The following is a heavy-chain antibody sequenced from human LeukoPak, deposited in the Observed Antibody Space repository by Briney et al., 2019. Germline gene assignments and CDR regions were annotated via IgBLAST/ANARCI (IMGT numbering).Heavy chain of an antibody. Sequence: GGSLRLSCAASGLTFSSYWISRVRQAPEKGLEWVANINQGGSEKYYVDSVRGRFTISRENAKNSLYLQMNSLRADDTAVYYCARDVTALDSWGQGTLVTVSS. J-gene: IGHJ4*02. CDR3: ARDVTALDS. V-gene: IGHV3-7*01. CDR1: GLTFSSYW. D-gene: IGHD2-2*01. CDR2: INQGGSEK.